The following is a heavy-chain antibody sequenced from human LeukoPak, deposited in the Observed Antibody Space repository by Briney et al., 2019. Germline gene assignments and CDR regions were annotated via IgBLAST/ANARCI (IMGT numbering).Heavy chain of an antibody. Sequence: PGGSLRVSCAASGFSTSDFIINWVRQAPGKGLEWVSYITKSGDTTYVADSVKGRFTMSRDNAKNSVYLQMNSLRAEDTAVYYCAREKFDSGWGGYYYYMDVWGKGTLVAVSS. J-gene: IGHJ6*03. CDR1: GFSTSDFI. CDR2: ITKSGDTT. V-gene: IGHV3-48*01. CDR3: AREKFDSGWGGYYYYMDV. D-gene: IGHD3-22*01.